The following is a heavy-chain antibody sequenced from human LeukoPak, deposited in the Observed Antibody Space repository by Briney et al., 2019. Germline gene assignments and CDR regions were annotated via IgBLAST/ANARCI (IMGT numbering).Heavy chain of an antibody. CDR3: AKESTMIVVVIPFDY. D-gene: IGHD3-22*01. V-gene: IGHV3-23*01. J-gene: IGHJ4*02. Sequence: GGSLRLSCAASGFTFSSYDMSWVRQAPGKGLEWVSAISGSGGSTYYADSVKGRFTISRDNPKNTLYLQMNSLRAEDTAVYYCAKESTMIVVVIPFDYWGQGTLVTVSS. CDR1: GFTFSSYD. CDR2: ISGSGGST.